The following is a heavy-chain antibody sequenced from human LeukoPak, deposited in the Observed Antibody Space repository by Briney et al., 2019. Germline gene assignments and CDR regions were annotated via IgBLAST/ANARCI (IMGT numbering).Heavy chain of an antibody. CDR3: ARGYCSGGSCYDY. V-gene: IGHV3-21*01. D-gene: IGHD2-15*01. J-gene: IGHJ4*02. CDR1: GXTFSSYS. CDR2: ISSSSSYI. Sequence: PGGSLRLSCAASGXTFSSYSMNWVRQAPGKGLEWVSSISSSSSYIYYADSVKGRFTISRDNAKNSLYLQMNSLRAEDTAVYYCARGYCSGGSCYDYWGQGTLVTVSS.